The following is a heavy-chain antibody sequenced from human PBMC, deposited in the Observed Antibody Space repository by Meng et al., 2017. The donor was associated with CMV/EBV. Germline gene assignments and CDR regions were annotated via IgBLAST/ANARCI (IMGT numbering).Heavy chain of an antibody. CDR1: GSISSGGYY. D-gene: IGHD2-2*01. CDR2: IYYSGST. V-gene: IGHV4-31*02. CDR3: AREGIVVVPASRYFDY. J-gene: IGHJ4*02. Sequence: GSISSGGYYWSWISQHPGKGLEWIGYIYYSGSTYYNPSLKSRVTISVDTSKNQFSLKLSSVTAADTAVYYCAREGIVVVPASRYFDYWGQGTLVTV.